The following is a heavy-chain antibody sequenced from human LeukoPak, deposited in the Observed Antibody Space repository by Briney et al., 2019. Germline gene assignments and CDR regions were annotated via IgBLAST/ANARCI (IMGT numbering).Heavy chain of an antibody. CDR1: GFTFSSYS. J-gene: IGHJ5*02. CDR3: ARDGYYDSSGFHNRFDP. V-gene: IGHV3-21*01. Sequence: GGSLRLSCAGSGFTFSSYSMNWVRQAPGKGLEWVSYISSSSVYIYYADSVKGRFTISRDNAKNSLYLQMNSLRAEDAAVYYCARDGYYDSSGFHNRFDPWGQGTLVTVSS. D-gene: IGHD3-22*01. CDR2: ISSSSVYI.